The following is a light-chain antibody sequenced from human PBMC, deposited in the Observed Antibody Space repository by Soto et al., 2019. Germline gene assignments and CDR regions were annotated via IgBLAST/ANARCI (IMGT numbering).Light chain of an antibody. CDR2: AAS. V-gene: IGKV1-39*01. J-gene: IGKJ5*01. Sequence: DIQMTQSPSSLSASVGDRVTITCRASQSISRNLNWYQHKPGKDPKLLIYAASSLQNGDPSRFSGGGSGTEFTLSISSLPPEDFGSYYWQQGYTTASITFGQGTRLEIK. CDR1: QSISRN. CDR3: QQGYTTASIT.